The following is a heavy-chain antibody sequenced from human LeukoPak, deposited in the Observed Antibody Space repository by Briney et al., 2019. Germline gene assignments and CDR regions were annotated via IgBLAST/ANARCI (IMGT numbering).Heavy chain of an antibody. D-gene: IGHD3-22*01. Sequence: PSETLSLTCAVYGGSFSGYYWSWIRQPPGKGLEWIGEINHSGSTNYDPSLKSRVTISVDTSKNQFSLKLSSVTAADTAVYYCARASYDSSGYYENEFDYWGQGTLVTVSS. CDR2: INHSGST. V-gene: IGHV4-34*01. CDR1: GGSFSGYY. J-gene: IGHJ4*02. CDR3: ARASYDSSGYYENEFDY.